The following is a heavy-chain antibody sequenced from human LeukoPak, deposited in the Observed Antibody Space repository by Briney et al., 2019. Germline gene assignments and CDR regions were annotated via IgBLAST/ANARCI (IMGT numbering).Heavy chain of an antibody. Sequence: PSETLSLTCAVYGGSFSGYYWSWIRQPPGKGLEWIGEINHSGSTNYNPSLKSRVTISVDTSKNQFSLKLSSVTAADTAVYYCARDVGEFCSSTSGQYYFDYGGQGTLVPVSS. CDR2: INHSGST. CDR1: GGSFSGYY. J-gene: IGHJ4*02. CDR3: ARDVGEFCSSTSGQYYFDY. V-gene: IGHV4-34*01. D-gene: IGHD2-2*01.